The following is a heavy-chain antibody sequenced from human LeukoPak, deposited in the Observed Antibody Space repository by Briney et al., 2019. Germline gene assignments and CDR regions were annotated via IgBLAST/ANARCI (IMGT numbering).Heavy chain of an antibody. CDR2: FDPEDGET. CDR1: GYTLTELS. V-gene: IGHV1-24*01. CDR3: ARVSAGSSWYRESFDY. D-gene: IGHD6-13*01. J-gene: IGHJ4*02. Sequence: ASVKVSCKVSGYTLTELSMHWVRQAPGKGLEWMGGFDPEDGETIYAQKFQGRVTMTEDTSTDTAYMELSSLRSEDTAVYYCARVSAGSSWYRESFDYWGQGTLVTVSS.